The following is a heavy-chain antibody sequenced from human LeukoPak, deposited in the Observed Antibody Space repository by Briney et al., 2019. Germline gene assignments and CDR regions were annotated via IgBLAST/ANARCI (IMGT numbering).Heavy chain of an antibody. D-gene: IGHD3-16*01. CDR1: GFTFSYYG. Sequence: GGSLRLSCIAAGFTFSYYGMHWLRQAPGKGLEWVAFIRSDGSDKWYADSVKGRFTISRDDSKNTVYLQMNSLRSDVTAIYYCARDVAGGWDLWGQGSLVTVSS. J-gene: IGHJ4*02. CDR2: IRSDGSDK. V-gene: IGHV3-30*02. CDR3: ARDVAGGWDL.